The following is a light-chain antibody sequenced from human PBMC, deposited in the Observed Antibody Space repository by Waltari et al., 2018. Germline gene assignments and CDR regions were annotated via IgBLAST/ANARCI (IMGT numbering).Light chain of an antibody. V-gene: IGKV1-33*01. CDR1: QGISDY. CDR3: QQYKSVPRT. J-gene: IGKJ1*01. Sequence: DIQMTQSPSSLSASVGATVSITCQASQGISDYLSCYHQKPGKAPKLLIYDGSNLQTGVPSRFSGSGSGTYYTFTISSLQPEDIATYYCQQYKSVPRTFGEGTKVEIK. CDR2: DGS.